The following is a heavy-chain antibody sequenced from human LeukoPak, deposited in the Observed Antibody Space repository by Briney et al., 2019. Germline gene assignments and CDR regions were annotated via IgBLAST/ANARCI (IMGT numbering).Heavy chain of an antibody. CDR1: GGAFSSYA. V-gene: IGHV1-69*13. CDR2: IIPIFGTA. J-gene: IGHJ6*02. CDR3: ARAPGSRLNYYGMDV. D-gene: IGHD2-21*02. Sequence: VASVKVSRKASGGAFSSYAISWVRQTPGQGLEWMGGIIPIFGTANYAQKFQGRVTITADESTSTAYMELSSLRSEDTAVYYCARAPGSRLNYYGMDVWGQGTTVTVSS.